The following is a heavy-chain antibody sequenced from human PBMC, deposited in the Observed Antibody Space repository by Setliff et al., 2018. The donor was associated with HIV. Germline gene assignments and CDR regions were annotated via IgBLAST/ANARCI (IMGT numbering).Heavy chain of an antibody. CDR3: ARQDIPTGYYLFDY. CDR1: GYTFTNYD. J-gene: IGHJ4*02. V-gene: IGHV1-8*01. CDR2: MNPNSGNT. Sequence: ASVKVSCKASGYTFTNYDINWVRQATGQGLEWMGWMNPNSGNTGYAQKFQGRVTMTRNTSISTAYMELSSLRSEDTAVYYCARQDIPTGYYLFDYWGQGTQVTVSS. D-gene: IGHD3-9*01.